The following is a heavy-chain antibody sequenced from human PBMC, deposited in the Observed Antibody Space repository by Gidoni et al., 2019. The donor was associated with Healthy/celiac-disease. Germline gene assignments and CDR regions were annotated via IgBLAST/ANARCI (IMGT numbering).Heavy chain of an antibody. J-gene: IGHJ4*02. CDR3: ARPLRFLEWLSGIGY. Sequence: EVQLVESGGGLVQPGGSLRLSCAASGFTFSSYEMNWVRQAPGKGLEWVSYISSSGSTIYYADSVKGRFTISRDNAKNSLYLQMNSLRAEDTAVYYCARPLRFLEWLSGIGYWGQGTLVTVSS. CDR1: GFTFSSYE. CDR2: ISSSGSTI. D-gene: IGHD3-3*01. V-gene: IGHV3-48*03.